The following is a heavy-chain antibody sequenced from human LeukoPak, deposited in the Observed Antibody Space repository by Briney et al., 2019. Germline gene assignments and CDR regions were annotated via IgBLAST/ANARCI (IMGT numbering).Heavy chain of an antibody. V-gene: IGHV1-69*05. D-gene: IGHD4-23*01. CDR1: GGTFNSYA. Sequence: SVKVSCKASGGTFNSYAISWVRQAPGQGVEWRGGIIPIFGTANYAQKFQGRVTITTDESTSTAYRELSSLRSEDTAVYYCTRGSRIDYGGNPEGDVWAKGTTVIVSS. J-gene: IGHJ6*04. CDR3: TRGSRIDYGGNPEGDV. CDR2: IIPIFGTA.